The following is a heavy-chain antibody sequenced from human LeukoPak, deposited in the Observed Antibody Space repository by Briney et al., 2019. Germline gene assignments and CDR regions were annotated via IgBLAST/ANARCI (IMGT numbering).Heavy chain of an antibody. CDR3: AKDFGPITISADY. V-gene: IGHV3-30*02. CDR2: IWYDGSNK. J-gene: IGHJ4*02. Sequence: PGGSLRLSCATSGFTSNRFGMHWVRQAPGKGLEWVAVIWYDGSNKDYADSVKGRFTISRDNSKNTLYLQMNSLRAEDTAVYYCAKDFGPITISADYWGQGTLVTVSS. CDR1: GFTSNRFG. D-gene: IGHD3-3*01.